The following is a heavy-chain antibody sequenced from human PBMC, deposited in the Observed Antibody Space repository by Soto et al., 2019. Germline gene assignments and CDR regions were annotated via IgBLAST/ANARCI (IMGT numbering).Heavy chain of an antibody. CDR1: GFTFSSYG. CDR3: ARKVTSWFDP. J-gene: IGHJ5*02. V-gene: IGHV3-33*01. Sequence: ESGGGVVQPGRSLRLSCAASGFTFSSYGLHWVRQAPGKGLEWVAVIWYDGSDKYYADSVKGRFTISRDNSKNTLYLQMNSLRAEDTAVYYCARKVTSWFDPWGQGTLVTVSS. CDR2: IWYDGSDK. D-gene: IGHD4-17*01.